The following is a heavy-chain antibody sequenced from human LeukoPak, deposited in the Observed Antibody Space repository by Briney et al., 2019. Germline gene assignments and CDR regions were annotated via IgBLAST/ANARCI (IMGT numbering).Heavy chain of an antibody. Sequence: SQTLSLTCTVSGDSISSGAYYWNWIRQHPGQGLEWIGCIYDSGSTHYNPSLKSRVTISVDTSKNQFSLKLSFVTAADTAVYYCARGYGLTTSGFDFWGQGTLVAV. J-gene: IGHJ4*02. CDR2: IYDSGST. V-gene: IGHV4-31*03. D-gene: IGHD4/OR15-4a*01. CDR1: GDSISSGAYY. CDR3: ARGYGLTTSGFDF.